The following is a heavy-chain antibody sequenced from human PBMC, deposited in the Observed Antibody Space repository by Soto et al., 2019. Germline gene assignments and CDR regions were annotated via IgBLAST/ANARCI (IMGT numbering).Heavy chain of an antibody. D-gene: IGHD2-21*01. V-gene: IGHV4-31*03. Sequence: PSETLSLTCSVSGAALNRGNYYWSWIRQVPGKGLEWIGHIYVTGAVDYNPSLRDRITISQDTSERQFSLILRLVTAADTAVYYCARLRIATNNYKWFDPWGQGTLVTVSS. CDR3: ARLRIATNNYKWFDP. J-gene: IGHJ5*02. CDR2: IYVTGAV. CDR1: GAALNRGNYY.